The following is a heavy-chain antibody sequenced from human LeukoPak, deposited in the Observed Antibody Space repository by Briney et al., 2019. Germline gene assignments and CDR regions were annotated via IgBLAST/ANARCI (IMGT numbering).Heavy chain of an antibody. V-gene: IGHV4-34*01. CDR3: ARASGSDSSGPTYYFDY. J-gene: IGHJ4*02. CDR2: INHSGST. CDR1: GGSISSYY. Sequence: PSETLSLTCTVSGGSISSYYWSWIRQPPGKGLEWIGEINHSGSTNYNPSLKSRVTISVDTSKNQSSLKLSSVTAADTAVYYCARASGSDSSGPTYYFDYWGQGTLVTVSS. D-gene: IGHD3-22*01.